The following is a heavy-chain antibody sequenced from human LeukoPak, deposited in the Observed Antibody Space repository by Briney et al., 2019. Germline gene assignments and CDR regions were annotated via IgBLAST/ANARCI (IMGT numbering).Heavy chain of an antibody. D-gene: IGHD1-1*01. Sequence: GGSLRLSCSASGFIFSSSAMHWVRQAPGKGLEYVSAISDSGDSTYYADSVKGRFTISRDNSKNTLHLQMSSLRAEDTAVYYCVKATTGTTKGWFDPWGQGTLVTVSS. CDR3: VKATTGTTKGWFDP. V-gene: IGHV3-64D*06. J-gene: IGHJ5*02. CDR1: GFIFSSSA. CDR2: ISDSGDST.